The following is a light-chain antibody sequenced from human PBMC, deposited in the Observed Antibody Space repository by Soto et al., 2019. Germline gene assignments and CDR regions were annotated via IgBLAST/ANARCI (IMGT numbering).Light chain of an antibody. V-gene: IGKV3-15*01. J-gene: IGKJ1*01. Sequence: IVLTQSPATLSVSPGERATLSCRASQSVSSDFAWYQQKPGQAPRLLIYGASSRATGIPARFSGSGSGTEFTLTISSLQPEDFGSYYCQEYKNDYGTFGQGTKVDIK. CDR2: GAS. CDR3: QEYKNDYGT. CDR1: QSVSSD.